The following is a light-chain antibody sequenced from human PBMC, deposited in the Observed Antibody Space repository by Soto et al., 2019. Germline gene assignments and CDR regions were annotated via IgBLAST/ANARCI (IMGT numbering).Light chain of an antibody. CDR3: QQYTGWPPAT. CDR1: QSVNSN. J-gene: IGKJ1*01. CDR2: AES. V-gene: IGKV3-15*01. Sequence: EIVMAPSPATLSVSRGERATLSCRTSQSVNSNLAWYQQSPGQAPRLLIYAESTRATGIPARFSGSGSGTQFILPVSSLQSEDFAVYYCQQYTGWPPATFRQAIKGEVK.